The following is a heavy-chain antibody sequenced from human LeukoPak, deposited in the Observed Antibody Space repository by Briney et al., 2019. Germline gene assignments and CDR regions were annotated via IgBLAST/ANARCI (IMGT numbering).Heavy chain of an antibody. V-gene: IGHV3-33*01. D-gene: IGHD6-19*01. CDR3: AREWGLIAVAGGPGY. J-gene: IGHJ4*02. CDR1: GLNFSKYG. CDR2: IWYDGHHK. Sequence: GGSVRLSCVASGLNFSKYGMHWVRQAPGKGLEWLAIIWYDGHHKYYADSVKGRFTISRDNSKDTLFLEMTDLRAEDTVGYYCAREWGLIAVAGGPGYWGQGALVTVSS.